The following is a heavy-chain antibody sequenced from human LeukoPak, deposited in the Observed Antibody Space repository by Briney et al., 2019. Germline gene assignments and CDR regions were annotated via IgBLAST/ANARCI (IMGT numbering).Heavy chain of an antibody. CDR2: ISGSGGST. V-gene: IGHV3-23*01. Sequence: ETLSLTCAVYGGSFSGYYWSWVRQAPGKGLEWVSAISGSGGSTYYAGSVKGRFTISRDNSKNTLYLQMNSLRAEDTAVYYCAELGITMIGGVWGKGTTVTISS. CDR3: AELGITMIGGV. J-gene: IGHJ6*04. CDR1: GGSFSGYY. D-gene: IGHD3-10*02.